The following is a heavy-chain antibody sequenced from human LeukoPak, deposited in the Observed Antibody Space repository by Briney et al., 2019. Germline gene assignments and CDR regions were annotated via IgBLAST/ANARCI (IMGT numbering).Heavy chain of an antibody. CDR2: INSDASTT. CDR1: GFTFSSYW. J-gene: IGHJ6*02. Sequence: PGGSLRLSCTASGFTFSSYWMHWVRQAPGKGLVWVSRINSDASTTTYADSVKGRFTISRDNAKNTLYLQMNSLRTEDTAVYYCANLGQWLEDYYYYGVDVWGQGTTVTVSS. V-gene: IGHV3-74*03. D-gene: IGHD6-19*01. CDR3: ANLGQWLEDYYYYGVDV.